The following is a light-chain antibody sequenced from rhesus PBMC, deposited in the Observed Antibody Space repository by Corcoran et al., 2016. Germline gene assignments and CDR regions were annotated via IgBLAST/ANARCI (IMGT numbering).Light chain of an antibody. J-gene: IGKJ2*01. CDR2: GAS. CDR1: QSVGSS. CDR3: QNYNASPYS. Sequence: QVILTQSPATLSLSPGERATLSCRASQSVGSSLAWYQQKVGQAPRLLIYGASSGATGIPDRFSGSGSGTDFTLTISSLEPEDFAVYYCQNYNASPYSFGQGTKVEIK. V-gene: IGKV3-53*01.